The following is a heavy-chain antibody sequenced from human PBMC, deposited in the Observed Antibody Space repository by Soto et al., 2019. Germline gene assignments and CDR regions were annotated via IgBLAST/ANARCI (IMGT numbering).Heavy chain of an antibody. CDR1: GCNFSSYG. J-gene: IGHJ4*02. CDR3: AKIAEAVAGTVYGY. Sequence: GGSLRLSCAAAGCNFSSYGRGWVRQAPGKGLEWVSAIGGGGGRPHYADSVKGRFTISRDNSKNTLYLQLNSLRAEDTAVYYCAKIAEAVAGTVYGYWGQGTLVTVSS. CDR2: IGGGGGRP. V-gene: IGHV3-23*01. D-gene: IGHD6-19*01.